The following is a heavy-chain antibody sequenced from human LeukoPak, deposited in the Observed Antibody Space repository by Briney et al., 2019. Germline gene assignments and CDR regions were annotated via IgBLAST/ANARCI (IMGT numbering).Heavy chain of an antibody. Sequence: GGSLRLSCAASEFTFSRYAMSWVRQAPGKGLEWVSGISGSGSSTYYADSVKGRFTISRDNFKNTLYLQMNSLRAEDTAVYYCAKARTSYYNGVDVWGQGTTVTVSS. V-gene: IGHV3-23*01. CDR3: AKARTSYYNGVDV. CDR2: ISGSGSST. CDR1: EFTFSRYA. J-gene: IGHJ6*02.